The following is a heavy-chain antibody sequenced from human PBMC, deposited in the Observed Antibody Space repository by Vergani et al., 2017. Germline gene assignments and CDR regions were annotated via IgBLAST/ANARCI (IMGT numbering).Heavy chain of an antibody. Sequence: QVQLVQSGAEVKKPGSSVKVSCKASGGTFSSYAISWVRQAPGQGLEWMGGIIPIFGTANYAQKFQGRVTITADESSITTYMELSSRRSEDTAVYYCAGKGVGLGYWSSTSCYGGYNWFDPWGQGTLVTVSS. J-gene: IGHJ5*02. CDR3: AGKGVGLGYWSSTSCYGGYNWFDP. CDR1: GGTFSSYA. D-gene: IGHD2-2*01. V-gene: IGHV1-69*01. CDR2: IIPIFGTA.